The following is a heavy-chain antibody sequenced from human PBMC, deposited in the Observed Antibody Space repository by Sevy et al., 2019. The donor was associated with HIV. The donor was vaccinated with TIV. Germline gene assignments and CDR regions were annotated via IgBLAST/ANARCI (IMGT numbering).Heavy chain of an antibody. Sequence: GGSPRLSCAASGFTFSSYSMNWVRQAPGKGLEWVSSISSSSSYIYYADSVKGRFTISRDNAKNSLYLQMNSLRAEDTAVYYCARDPYYDILTGYYQNYYYYGMDVWGQGTTVTVSS. D-gene: IGHD3-9*01. CDR2: ISSSSSYI. J-gene: IGHJ6*02. V-gene: IGHV3-21*01. CDR3: ARDPYYDILTGYYQNYYYYGMDV. CDR1: GFTFSSYS.